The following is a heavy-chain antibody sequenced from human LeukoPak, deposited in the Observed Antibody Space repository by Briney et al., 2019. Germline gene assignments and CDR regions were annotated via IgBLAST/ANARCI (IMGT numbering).Heavy chain of an antibody. CDR2: INSDGSST. CDR1: GFTYSSYW. V-gene: IGHV3-74*01. D-gene: IGHD3-22*01. CDR3: AREEYYYDSSPIDY. Sequence: GGSLRLSCAASGFTYSSYWMHWVRQAPGKGLVWVSRINSDGSSTSYADSVKGRFTISRDNAKNTLYLQMNSLRAEDTAVYYCAREEYYYDSSPIDYWGQGTLVTVAS. J-gene: IGHJ4*02.